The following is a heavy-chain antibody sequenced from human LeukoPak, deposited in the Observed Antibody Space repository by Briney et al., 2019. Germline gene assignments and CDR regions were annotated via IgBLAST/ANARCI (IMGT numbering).Heavy chain of an antibody. V-gene: IGHV1-8*01. J-gene: IGHJ4*02. Sequence: ASVKVSCKASGYTFTSYDINWVRQATGQGLEWMGWMNPNSGNTGYAQKFQGRVTMTRNTSISTAYMELSSLGSEDTAVYYCARGLINRSGWYVHYRIFDYWGQGTLVTVSS. D-gene: IGHD6-19*01. CDR3: ARGLINRSGWYVHYRIFDY. CDR1: GYTFTSYD. CDR2: MNPNSGNT.